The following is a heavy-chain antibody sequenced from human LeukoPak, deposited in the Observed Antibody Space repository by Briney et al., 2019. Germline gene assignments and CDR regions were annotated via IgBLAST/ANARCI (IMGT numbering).Heavy chain of an antibody. Sequence: GESLQISCQGSGSSFTSYWNGWVRQLPGKGLEWMGIIYPGDSDTRYSPSFQGQVTISADKSISTAYLQWSSLKASDTAMYYCARQHYYDSSGYYCLDYWGQGTLVTVSS. D-gene: IGHD3-22*01. V-gene: IGHV5-51*01. CDR2: IYPGDSDT. CDR1: GSSFTSYW. J-gene: IGHJ4*02. CDR3: ARQHYYDSSGYYCLDY.